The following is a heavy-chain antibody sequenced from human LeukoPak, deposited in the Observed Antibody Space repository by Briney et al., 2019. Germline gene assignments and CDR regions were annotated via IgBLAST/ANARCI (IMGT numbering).Heavy chain of an antibody. CDR2: IWHDGSKK. CDR3: ARSVSFHYESGGYSNFDY. J-gene: IGHJ4*02. CDR1: GFTFSSYG. V-gene: IGHV3-33*01. D-gene: IGHD3-22*01. Sequence: GGSLRLSCAASGFTFSSYGMHWVRQAPGKGLEWVAIIWHDGSKKYYADSVKGRFTISRDNSKNTLYLEMNSLRAEDTAVYYCARSVSFHYESGGYSNFDYWGQGTLVTVSS.